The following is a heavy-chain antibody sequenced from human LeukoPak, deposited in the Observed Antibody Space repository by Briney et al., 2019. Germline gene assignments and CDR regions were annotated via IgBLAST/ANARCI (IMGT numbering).Heavy chain of an antibody. CDR2: NYPGDSNT. J-gene: IGHJ4*02. CDR1: GYSFTSYW. V-gene: IGHV5-51*01. Sequence: EESLKISCKGSGYSFTSYWIGWVRQMPGKGLEWMGINYPGDSNTNYTPSFQGQVTISADKSISTAYLQWSSLKASDTAMYYRARRVDTSMVYFDYWGQGTLVTVSS. CDR3: ARRVDTSMVYFDY. D-gene: IGHD5-18*01.